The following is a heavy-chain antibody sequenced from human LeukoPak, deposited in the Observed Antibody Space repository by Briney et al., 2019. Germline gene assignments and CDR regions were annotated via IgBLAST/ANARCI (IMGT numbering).Heavy chain of an antibody. CDR3: ASQRGVRYFDWLAFDY. Sequence: SETPSLTCAVYGGSFSGYYWSWIRQPPGKGLEWIGEINHSGSTNYNPSLKSRVTISVDTSKNQFSLKLSSVTAADTAVYYCASQRGVRYFDWLAFDYWGQGTLVTVSS. V-gene: IGHV4-34*01. D-gene: IGHD3-9*01. CDR1: GGSFSGYY. J-gene: IGHJ4*02. CDR2: INHSGST.